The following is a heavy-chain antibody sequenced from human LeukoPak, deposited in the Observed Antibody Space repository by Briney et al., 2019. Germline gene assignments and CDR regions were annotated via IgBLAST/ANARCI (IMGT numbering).Heavy chain of an antibody. CDR1: GGSISSYY. CDR2: IYDSGDT. CDR3: ARLSVYGGNSPARPVDY. D-gene: IGHD4-23*01. V-gene: IGHV4-59*01. J-gene: IGHJ4*02. Sequence: SETLSLTCTVSGGSISSYYWSWVRQPPGKGLEWIGYIYDSGDTNYNPSLKSRVTISVDASRNQFSLKLSSATAADTAVYYCARLSVYGGNSPARPVDYWGQGTLVSVSS.